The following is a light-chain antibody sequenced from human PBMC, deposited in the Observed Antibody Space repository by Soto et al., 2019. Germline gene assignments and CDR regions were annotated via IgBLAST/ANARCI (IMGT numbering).Light chain of an antibody. CDR2: GAS. J-gene: IGKJ5*01. CDR1: QSVSSTY. V-gene: IGKV3-20*01. Sequence: EIVLTQSPGTLSLSPGERATLSCRASQSVSSTYFAWYQQKPGQPPRLLIYGASSRATCIPDRFSGSGSGTAFTLTITRLESEDFAVYYCQQYGSSPVTFGQGTRLDIK. CDR3: QQYGSSPVT.